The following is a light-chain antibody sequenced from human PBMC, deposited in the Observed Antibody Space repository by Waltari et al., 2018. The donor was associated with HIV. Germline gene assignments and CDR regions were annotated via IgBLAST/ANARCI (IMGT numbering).Light chain of an antibody. V-gene: IGKV3-20*01. CDR2: GPS. J-gene: IGKJ3*01. Sequence: DIVLTQSPGPLSLSPGDRATLSCRASQIVGGNSLAWYQKKPGQAPRLLIYGPSTRAAGIPDRFSGSGSETDFTLTISRLEPEDCAVYYCQQYGSSEGFTFGPGTRVDI. CDR1: QIVGGNS. CDR3: QQYGSSEGFT.